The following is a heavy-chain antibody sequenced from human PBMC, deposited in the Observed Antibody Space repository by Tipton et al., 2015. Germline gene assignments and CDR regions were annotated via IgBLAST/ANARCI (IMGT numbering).Heavy chain of an antibody. V-gene: IGHV4-38-2*01. J-gene: IGHJ4*02. CDR2: ISHSGNT. CDR3: ARARGRHGGLFDS. CDR1: AYSISSDYY. D-gene: IGHD4-23*01. Sequence: TLSLTCAVSAYSISSDYYWGWIRQPPGKGLEWIGSISHSGNTYYNPSLKSRVTISVDTSKTQFSLEMRSVTATDTAVYYCARARGRHGGLFDSWGQGTLVIVSS.